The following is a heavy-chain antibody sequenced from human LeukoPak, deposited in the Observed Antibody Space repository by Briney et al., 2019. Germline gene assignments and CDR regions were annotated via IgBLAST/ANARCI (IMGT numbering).Heavy chain of an antibody. J-gene: IGHJ4*02. D-gene: IGHD6-19*01. CDR3: ATAPGIAVAGERASLDY. V-gene: IGHV5-51*01. CDR1: GYSFTSYW. Sequence: GESLKISCKGSGYSFTSYWIGWVRQMPGKGLEWMGIIYPGDSDTRYSPSFQGQVTISADKSISTAYLQWSSLKASDTAMYYCATAPGIAVAGERASLDYWGQGTLVTVSS. CDR2: IYPGDSDT.